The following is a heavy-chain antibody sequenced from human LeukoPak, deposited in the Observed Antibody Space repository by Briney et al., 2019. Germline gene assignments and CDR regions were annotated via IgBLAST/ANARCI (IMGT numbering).Heavy chain of an antibody. CDR3: AKDLSSGSYNFDY. D-gene: IGHD3-10*01. J-gene: IGHJ4*02. CDR1: GFTFSIYG. V-gene: IGHV3-23*01. CDR2: ISVSGGHT. Sequence: GGSLRLPCAASGFTFSIYGMSWVRQAPGKGLGWVSTISVSGGHTFYADSVKGRFTISRDNSKNTLYLQMERLRAEDTAVYYCAKDLSSGSYNFDYWGQGTLVTVSS.